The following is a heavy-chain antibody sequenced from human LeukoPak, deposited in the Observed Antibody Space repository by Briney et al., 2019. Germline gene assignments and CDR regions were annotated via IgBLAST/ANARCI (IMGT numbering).Heavy chain of an antibody. CDR2: IYSGGST. D-gene: IGHD2-21*01. J-gene: IGHJ1*01. V-gene: IGHV3-53*01. CDR3: ASVNGDGAEYFQH. CDR1: GFTVSSNY. Sequence: GGSLRLSCAASGFTVSSNYMSWVRQAPGKGLEWVSVIYSGGSTYYADSVKGRFATPRDISKNTLYLQMNSLRAEDTAVYYCASVNGDGAEYFQHWGQGTLVTVSS.